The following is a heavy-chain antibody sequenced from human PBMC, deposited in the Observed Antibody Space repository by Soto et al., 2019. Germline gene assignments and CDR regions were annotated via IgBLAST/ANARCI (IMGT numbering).Heavy chain of an antibody. Sequence: QLQLQESGPGLVKPSETLSLTCTVSGGSISSSAYWGWIRQPPGKGLEWIGSIYTIGSTHYNPSLKSRVTISVDTSKSQFSLKLSSVTAADTAVYYCRRSSRYSTDVWGQGTTVTVSS. V-gene: IGHV4-39*01. CDR2: IYTIGST. D-gene: IGHD6-13*01. CDR3: RRSSRYSTDV. J-gene: IGHJ6*02. CDR1: GGSISSSAY.